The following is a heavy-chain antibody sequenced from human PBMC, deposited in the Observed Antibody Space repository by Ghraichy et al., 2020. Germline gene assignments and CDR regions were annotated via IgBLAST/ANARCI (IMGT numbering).Heavy chain of an antibody. CDR2: ISYDGSNK. CDR1: GFTFSSYG. J-gene: IGHJ4*02. CDR3: AFEKGSGYSYGSPFDY. D-gene: IGHD5-18*01. Sequence: GESLNISCAASGFTFSSYGMHWVRQAPGKGLEWVAVISYDGSNKYYADSVKGRFTISRDNSKNTLYLQMNSLRAEDTAVYYCAFEKGSGYSYGSPFDYWGQGTLVTVSS. V-gene: IGHV3-30*03.